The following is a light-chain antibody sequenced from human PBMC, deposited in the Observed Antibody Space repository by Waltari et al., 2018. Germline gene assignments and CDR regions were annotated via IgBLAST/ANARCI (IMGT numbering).Light chain of an antibody. CDR3: QQRRNLPIT. J-gene: IGKJ5*01. Sequence: EIVLTQSPATLSLSPGERATLSCRASQSVRNYLPWYQQKPGQAPRLIIYDVSYMSTSLPARFSGSGSGTDFTLTISSLEPEDFAVYYCQQRRNLPITFGQGTRLEIK. CDR2: DVS. CDR1: QSVRNY. V-gene: IGKV3-11*01.